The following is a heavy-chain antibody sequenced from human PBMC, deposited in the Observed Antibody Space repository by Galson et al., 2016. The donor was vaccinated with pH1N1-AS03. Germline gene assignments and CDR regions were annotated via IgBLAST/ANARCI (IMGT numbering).Heavy chain of an antibody. J-gene: IGHJ4*02. Sequence: SLRLSCAVSGLSVAKNYMSWVRQAPGKGLEWVSGIYPGGDTFYTDPVRGRFTNSRDDSKTTLYLQMNSLRAADTAMYYCARVDSSTYSDGWVPFDYWGRGTLVTVSS. CDR2: IYPGGDT. CDR3: ARVDSSTYSDGWVPFDY. D-gene: IGHD5-24*01. V-gene: IGHV3-53*01. CDR1: GLSVAKNY.